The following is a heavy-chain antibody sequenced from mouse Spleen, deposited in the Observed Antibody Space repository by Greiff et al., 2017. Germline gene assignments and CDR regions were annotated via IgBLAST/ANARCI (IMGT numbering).Heavy chain of an antibody. V-gene: IGHV1-15*01. CDR1: GYTFTDYE. D-gene: IGHD2-14*01. J-gene: IGHJ4*01. CDR3: TSYYRYDEDAMYY. Sequence: QVQLQQSGAELVRPGASVTLSCKASGYTFTDYEMHWVKQTPVHGLEWIGAIDPETGGTAYNQKFKGKAILTADKSSSTAYMELRSLTSEDSAVYYCTSYYRYDEDAMYYWGQGTSVTVSS. CDR2: IDPETGGT.